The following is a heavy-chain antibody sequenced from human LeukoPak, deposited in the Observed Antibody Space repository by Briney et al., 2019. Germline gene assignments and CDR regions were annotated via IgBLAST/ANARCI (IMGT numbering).Heavy chain of an antibody. CDR3: AKDMRRLETNYYCGMDV. V-gene: IGHV3-9*01. Sequence: GGSLRLSCAASGFTFDDYAIHWVRQAPGKGLEWVSGISWNSGSIDYADSVKGRFTISRDNAKNSLFLQMDSLRTEDTALYYCAKDMRRLETNYYCGMDVWGQGTTVTVSS. CDR1: GFTFDDYA. J-gene: IGHJ6*02. CDR2: ISWNSGSI. D-gene: IGHD6-25*01.